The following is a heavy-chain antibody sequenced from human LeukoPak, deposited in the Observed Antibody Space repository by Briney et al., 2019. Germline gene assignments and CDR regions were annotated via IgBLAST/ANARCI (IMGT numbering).Heavy chain of an antibody. CDR3: ATLSIVVPAAIDY. CDR1: GGSISSSNW. Sequence: SETLSLTCAVSGGSISSSNWWSWVRQPPGKGLEWIAEIYHSGSTNYNPSLKSRVTISVDTSKNQFSLKLSSVTAADTAVYYCATLSIVVPAAIDYWGQGTLVTVSS. D-gene: IGHD2-2*01. J-gene: IGHJ4*02. V-gene: IGHV4-4*02. CDR2: IYHSGST.